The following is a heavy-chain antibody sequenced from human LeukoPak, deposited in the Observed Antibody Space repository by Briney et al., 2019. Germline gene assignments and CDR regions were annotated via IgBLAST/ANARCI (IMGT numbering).Heavy chain of an antibody. D-gene: IGHD3-10*01. CDR1: GYTFTGYY. J-gene: IGHJ4*02. V-gene: IGHV1-2*02. Sequence: GASVKVSCRASGYTFTGYYMHWVRQAPGQGLEWMGWINPNSGGTNYAQKFQGRVTMTRDTSISTAYIELSRLRSDDTAVHFCARDPRVLWFGELPFDYWGQGTLVTVSS. CDR2: INPNSGGT. CDR3: ARDPRVLWFGELPFDY.